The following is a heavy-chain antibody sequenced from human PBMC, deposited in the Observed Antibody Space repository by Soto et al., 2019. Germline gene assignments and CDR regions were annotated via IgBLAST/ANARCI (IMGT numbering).Heavy chain of an antibody. CDR2: ISYDGSNK. V-gene: IGHV3-30-3*01. D-gene: IGHD6-13*01. CDR1: GFTFSSYA. Sequence: GGSLRLSCAASGFTFSSYAMHWVRQAPGKGLEWVAVISYDGSNKYYADSVKGRFTISRDNSKNTLYLQMNSLRAEDTAVYYCARDRHVGSSWYARDGYYYWGQGTLVTVSS. CDR3: ARDRHVGSSWYARDGYYY. J-gene: IGHJ4*02.